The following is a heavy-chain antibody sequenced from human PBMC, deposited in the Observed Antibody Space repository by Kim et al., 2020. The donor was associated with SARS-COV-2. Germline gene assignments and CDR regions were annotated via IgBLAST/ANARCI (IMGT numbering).Heavy chain of an antibody. D-gene: IGHD4-17*01. CDR1: GFTFSSYA. CDR2: ISYDGSNK. J-gene: IGHJ4*02. V-gene: IGHV3-30*04. Sequence: GGSLRLSCAASGFTFSSYAMHWVRQAPGKGLEWVAVISYDGSNKYYADSVKGRFTISRDNYKNTLYLQMNSLRAEDTAVYYCARDYGGNWIQGLLVSVPS. CDR3: ARDYGGN.